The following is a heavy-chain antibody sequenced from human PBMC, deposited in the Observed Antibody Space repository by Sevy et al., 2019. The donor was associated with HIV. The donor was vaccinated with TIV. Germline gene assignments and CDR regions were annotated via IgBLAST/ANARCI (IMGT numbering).Heavy chain of an antibody. CDR2: ISAYNGNT. CDR3: AREWFGDYYFDY. V-gene: IGHV1-18*03. CDR1: GYTFTSYG. D-gene: IGHD3-10*01. J-gene: IGHJ4*02. Sequence: ASVKVSCKASGYTFTSYGISWVRQAPGQGLEWMGWISAYNGNTNYAQKLQGRGTMTTDTSTSTAYMELRSLRSDDMAVYYCAREWFGDYYFDYWGQGTLVTVSS.